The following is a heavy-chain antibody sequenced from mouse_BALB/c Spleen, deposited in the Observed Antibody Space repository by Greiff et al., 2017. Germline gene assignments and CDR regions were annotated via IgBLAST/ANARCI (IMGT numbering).Heavy chain of an antibody. D-gene: IGHD1-1*01. V-gene: IGHV5-6-5*01. Sequence: EVQVVESGGGLVKPGGSLKLSCAASGFTFSSYAMSWVRQTPEKRLEWVASISSGGSTYYPDSVKGRFTISRDNARNILYLQMSSLRSEDTAMYYCARENYYGSSYAMDYWGQGTSVTVSS. CDR1: GFTFSSYA. CDR3: ARENYYGSSYAMDY. CDR2: ISSGGST. J-gene: IGHJ4*01.